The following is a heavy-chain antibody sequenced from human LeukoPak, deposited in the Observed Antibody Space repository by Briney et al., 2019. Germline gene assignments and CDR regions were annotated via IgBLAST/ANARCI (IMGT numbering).Heavy chain of an antibody. CDR3: AREIMAVAGRAYYYYYMDV. CDR2: ISSSSSTI. D-gene: IGHD6-19*01. J-gene: IGHJ6*03. V-gene: IGHV3-48*01. CDR1: GFTFSSYS. Sequence: LPGGSLRLSCAASGFTFSSYSMNWVRQAPGKGLEWVSYISSSSSTIYYADSVKGRFTISRDNAKNSLYLQMNSLRAEDTAVYYCAREIMAVAGRAYYYYYMDVWGKGTTVTVSS.